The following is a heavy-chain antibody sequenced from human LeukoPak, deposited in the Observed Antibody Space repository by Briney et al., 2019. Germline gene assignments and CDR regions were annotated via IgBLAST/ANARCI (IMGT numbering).Heavy chain of an antibody. CDR1: GFTFSRYW. V-gene: IGHV3-74*03. CDR3: ARGSYYESSGFYFVFDN. J-gene: IGHJ4*02. D-gene: IGHD3-22*01. Sequence: PGGSLRLSCAASGFTFSRYWMHWVRQAPGKGLMWVSRISPGGSTTLYADSVKGRFTISRDNAKNTLYLQMNSLRAEDTAVYYCARGSYYESSGFYFVFDNWGQGILVTVSS. CDR2: ISPGGSTT.